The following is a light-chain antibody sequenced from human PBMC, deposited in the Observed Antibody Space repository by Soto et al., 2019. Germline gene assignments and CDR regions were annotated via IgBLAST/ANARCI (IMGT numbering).Light chain of an antibody. CDR2: QAS. J-gene: IGKJ2*01. CDR3: MQGTHWPPYT. Sequence: DVVMTQSPLSLPVTLGQPASISCRSSQSLVYRDGIAYLNWFHQRPGQSPRLLIYQASHRDSEVSDRFSGSGAGTDVTLKISRVEAEDVVVYYCMQGTHWPPYTFGQGTRLEIK. CDR1: QSLVYRDGIAY. V-gene: IGKV2-30*01.